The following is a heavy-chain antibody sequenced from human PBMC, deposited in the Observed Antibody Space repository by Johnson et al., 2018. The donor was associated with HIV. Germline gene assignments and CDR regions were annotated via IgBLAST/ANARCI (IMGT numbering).Heavy chain of an antibody. Sequence: VQLVESGGGVVQPGGSVRLSCAASGFIFSTYGIHWVRQAPGKGLEWVAGMWYDGSNKDYADSVKGRFTISRDNSKNTLYLQMNSLRAEDTAVYYCAKCIWGSSLIDAFDIWGQGTRVTVSS. D-gene: IGHD6-13*01. V-gene: IGHV3-33*06. CDR1: GFIFSTYG. CDR3: AKCIWGSSLIDAFDI. J-gene: IGHJ3*02. CDR2: MWYDGSNK.